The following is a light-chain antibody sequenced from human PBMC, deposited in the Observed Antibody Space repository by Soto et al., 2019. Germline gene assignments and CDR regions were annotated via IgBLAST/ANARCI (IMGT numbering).Light chain of an antibody. CDR3: HQYGVSPVT. CDR1: QGVDNY. J-gene: IGKJ1*01. Sequence: EIVLTQSPGTLSLSPGERGTLSCRASQGVDNYLAWYQQKPVQAPRLLIYGASSRATGIPDRFSGSGYGTDFTLTISRLEPEDFAVYYCHQYGVSPVTFGQGTTVEIK. CDR2: GAS. V-gene: IGKV3-20*01.